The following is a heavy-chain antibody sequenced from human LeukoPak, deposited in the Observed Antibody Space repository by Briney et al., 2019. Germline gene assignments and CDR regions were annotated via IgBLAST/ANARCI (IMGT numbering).Heavy chain of an antibody. Sequence: GGSLRLSCAASGFTFSTYAMSWVRQAPGKGLEWVSTISGNGGSTYYADSVKGRFTISRDNSKNTLYLQMNSLRAEDTAVYYCAKPPPDSSTWLFDYWGQGALVTVSS. D-gene: IGHD6-13*01. CDR1: GFTFSTYA. CDR2: ISGNGGST. V-gene: IGHV3-23*01. J-gene: IGHJ4*02. CDR3: AKPPPDSSTWLFDY.